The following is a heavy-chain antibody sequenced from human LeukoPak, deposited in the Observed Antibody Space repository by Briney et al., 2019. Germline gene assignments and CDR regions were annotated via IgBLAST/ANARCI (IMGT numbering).Heavy chain of an antibody. CDR3: ARGRHSSGWYPPDY. J-gene: IGHJ4*02. V-gene: IGHV4-39*01. CDR1: GDSISSSSYY. CDR2: IYYSGST. D-gene: IGHD6-19*01. Sequence: SETLSLTCSVSGDSISSSSYYWGWIRQPPGKGLEWIGSIYYSGSTYCNPSLKSRVTISVDTSKNQLSLKVTSVTAADTAVFYCARGRHSSGWYPPDYWGQGTLVTVSS.